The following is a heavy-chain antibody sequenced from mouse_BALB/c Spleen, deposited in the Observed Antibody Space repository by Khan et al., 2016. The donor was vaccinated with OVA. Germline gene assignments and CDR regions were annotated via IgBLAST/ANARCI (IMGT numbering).Heavy chain of an antibody. Sequence: QVQLKQSGAELVRPGASVKLSCKASGYSFTSYWMNWMKQRPGQGLEWIGIIHPSDSDTRLNQKFKDKATLTVDKSSTTAYMQFSSPTSEDSAVYYCARGGTTSYWYFDVWGAGTMVTVSS. J-gene: IGHJ1*01. CDR3: ARGGTTSYWYFDV. CDR2: IHPSDSDT. D-gene: IGHD2-14*01. V-gene: IGHV1-74*01. CDR1: GYSFTSYW.